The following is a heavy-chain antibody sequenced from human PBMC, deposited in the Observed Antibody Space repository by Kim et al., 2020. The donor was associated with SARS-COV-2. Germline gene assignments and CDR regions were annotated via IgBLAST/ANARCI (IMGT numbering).Heavy chain of an antibody. CDR2: INENGGAT. Sequence: GGSLRLSCAASGFTFSNYALTWVRQAPGKGLEWVSSINENGGATFYADSVKGRFTISRDNSKNTLYVQMNSLRPEDTAIYYCAALGRRGYTFGSGGFWGPGALVAASS. J-gene: IGHJ4*02. CDR3: AALGRRGYTFGSGGF. CDR1: GFTFSNYA. D-gene: IGHD5-18*01. V-gene: IGHV3-23*01.